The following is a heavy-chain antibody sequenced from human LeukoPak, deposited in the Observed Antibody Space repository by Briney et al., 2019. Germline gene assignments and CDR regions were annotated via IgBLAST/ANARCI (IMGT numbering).Heavy chain of an antibody. CDR2: IWYDGSNK. D-gene: IGHD3-22*01. J-gene: IGHJ4*02. V-gene: IGHV3-33*06. CDR1: GFTFSTYG. CDR3: AKVWDTYYYDSSGSFDY. Sequence: GGSLRLSCAASGFTFSTYGMHWVRQVPGKGLEWVALIWYDGSNKYYADSVKGRLIISRDNSKDTLYLQMNSLRAEDTAVYYCAKVWDTYYYDSSGSFDYWGQGTLVTVSS.